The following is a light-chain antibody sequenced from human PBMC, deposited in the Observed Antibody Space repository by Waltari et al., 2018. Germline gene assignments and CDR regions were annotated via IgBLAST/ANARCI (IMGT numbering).Light chain of an antibody. CDR3: SSYTNSITLDVV. Sequence: QSALTQPASVSGSPGQSITISCTGTSSDVGGYNHVSWYQQHPGKAPKLIIYDVNNRPSVVSNRFSGSKSGNTASLTISGLQAEDEADFYCSSYTNSITLDVVFGGGTKLTVL. CDR1: SSDVGGYNH. V-gene: IGLV2-14*03. J-gene: IGLJ2*01. CDR2: DVN.